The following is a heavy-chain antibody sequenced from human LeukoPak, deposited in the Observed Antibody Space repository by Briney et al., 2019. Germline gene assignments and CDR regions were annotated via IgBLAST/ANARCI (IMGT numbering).Heavy chain of an antibody. D-gene: IGHD3-9*01. CDR3: ARGDDISPGRVLEY. V-gene: IGHV3-23*01. J-gene: IGHJ4*02. CDR2: INERGDIT. CDR1: GFTFSRHP. Sequence: GGSLRPSCVASGFTFSRHPMSWVRQAPGNGLELVSAINERGDITKYADSVMRRFTISRDSSKNTLYLQMNSLRAEDTVVYYCARGDDISPGRVLEYWGRGTLVTVSS.